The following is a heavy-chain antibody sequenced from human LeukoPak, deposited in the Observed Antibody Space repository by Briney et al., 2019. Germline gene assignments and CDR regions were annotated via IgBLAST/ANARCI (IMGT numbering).Heavy chain of an antibody. Sequence: GRSLRLSCAASGFKFGLYGMHWVRQAPGKGLEWVTFIRYNGSHKNYADSVKGRFTISRDNSKNTVYVQMKSLRAEDTAVYYCAKDPADYGDYGAYYMDVWGKGTTVTVSS. V-gene: IGHV3-30*02. CDR1: GFKFGLYG. CDR2: IRYNGSHK. J-gene: IGHJ6*03. D-gene: IGHD4-17*01. CDR3: AKDPADYGDYGAYYMDV.